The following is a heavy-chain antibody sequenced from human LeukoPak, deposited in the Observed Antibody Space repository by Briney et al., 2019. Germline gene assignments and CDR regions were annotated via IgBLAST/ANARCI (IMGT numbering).Heavy chain of an antibody. J-gene: IGHJ6*02. CDR3: AKDLRYGSNWYGYYYGMDV. CDR2: ISGSGGST. D-gene: IGHD6-13*01. Sequence: GGSLRLSCAASGFTFSSYAMSWVRQAPGKGLEWVSAISGSGGSTYYADSVKGRFTISRDNSKNTLYLQMNSLRAEDTAVYYCAKDLRYGSNWYGYYYGMDVWGQGTTVTVSS. V-gene: IGHV3-23*01. CDR1: GFTFSSYA.